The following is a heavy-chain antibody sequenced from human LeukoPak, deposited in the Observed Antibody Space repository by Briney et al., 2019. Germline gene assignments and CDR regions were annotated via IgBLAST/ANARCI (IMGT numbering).Heavy chain of an antibody. V-gene: IGHV3-21*01. CDR1: GFTFSDYT. CDR2: ISGTSNYI. CDR3: ARYISWWDV. D-gene: IGHD6-13*01. J-gene: IGHJ6*04. Sequence: KTGGSLRLSCAASGFTFSDYTMNWVRQAPGKGLEWVSSISGTSNYIYYADSVRGRFTISRDNAKNPLYLQMNTLRPEDTAVYYCARYISWWDVWGKGTTVTISS.